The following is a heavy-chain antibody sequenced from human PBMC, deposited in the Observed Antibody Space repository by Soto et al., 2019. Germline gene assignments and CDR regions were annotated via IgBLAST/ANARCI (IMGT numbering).Heavy chain of an antibody. CDR2: IRSKAYGGTT. D-gene: IGHD3-22*01. Sequence: PGGSLRLSCTASGFTFGDYAMSWVRQAPGKXLEWVGFIRSKAYGGTTEYAASVKGRFTISRDDSKSIAYLQMNSLKTEDTAVYYCTRGQSDSSGYYLNWFDPWGQGTLVTVSS. J-gene: IGHJ5*02. CDR3: TRGQSDSSGYYLNWFDP. V-gene: IGHV3-49*04. CDR1: GFTFGDYA.